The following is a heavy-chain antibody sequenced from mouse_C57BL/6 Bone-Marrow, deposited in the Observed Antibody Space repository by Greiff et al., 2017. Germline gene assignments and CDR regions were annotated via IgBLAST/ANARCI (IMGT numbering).Heavy chain of an antibody. CDR3: ARLLQGYFDV. D-gene: IGHD2-10*01. V-gene: IGHV5-6*01. J-gene: IGHJ1*03. CDR1: GFTFSSYG. CDR2: ISSGGSYT. Sequence: EVKLVESGGDLVKPGGSLKLSCAASGFTFSSYGMSWVRQTPDKRLEWVATISSGGSYTYYPDSVKGRFTISRDNAKNTLYLQMSSLKSEDTAMYYCARLLQGYFDVWGTGTTVTVSS.